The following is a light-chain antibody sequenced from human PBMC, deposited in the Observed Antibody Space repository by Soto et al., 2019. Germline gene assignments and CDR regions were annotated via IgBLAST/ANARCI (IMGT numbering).Light chain of an antibody. V-gene: IGKV3-11*01. CDR3: QQRSNWLWT. CDR1: QSVRSY. Sequence: EIVLTQSPATLSLSPGERATLSCRASQSVRSYLAWYQQKPGQAPRLLISDASNRATGIPARFSGSGSGTDFTLTISSLEPEDFAIYYCQQRSNWLWTFGQGTKVDIK. J-gene: IGKJ1*01. CDR2: DAS.